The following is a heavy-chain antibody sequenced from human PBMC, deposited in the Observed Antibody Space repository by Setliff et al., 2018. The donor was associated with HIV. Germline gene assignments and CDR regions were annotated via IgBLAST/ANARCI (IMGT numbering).Heavy chain of an antibody. CDR3: ARDEPLGVVKGY. Sequence: PSETLSLTCTVSGGSISSSSYYWGWIRQPPGKGLEWIGSIYYSGSTYYNPSLKSRVTISVDTSKNQFSLKLSSVTAADTAVYYCARDEPLGVVKGYWGQGTLVTVSS. CDR1: GGSISSSSYY. CDR2: IYYSGST. D-gene: IGHD3-3*01. V-gene: IGHV4-39*02. J-gene: IGHJ4*02.